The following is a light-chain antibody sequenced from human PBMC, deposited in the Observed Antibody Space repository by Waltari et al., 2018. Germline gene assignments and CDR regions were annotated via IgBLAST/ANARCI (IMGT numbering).Light chain of an antibody. CDR3: HSRDTISTRV. CDR2: GQD. Sequence: SSELTQDPAVSVALGQTVRITCQGDSLRRYYASCYQQRPGQAPRLLLYGQDNRPSGIPYRFSGSTSGDTASLTITGAQAEDEADSYCHSRDTISTRVFGGGTRLTV. V-gene: IGLV3-19*01. CDR1: SLRRYY. J-gene: IGLJ3*02.